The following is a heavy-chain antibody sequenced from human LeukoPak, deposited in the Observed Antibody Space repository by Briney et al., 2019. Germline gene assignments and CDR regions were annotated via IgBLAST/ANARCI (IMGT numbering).Heavy chain of an antibody. V-gene: IGHV4-39*01. J-gene: IGHJ4*02. CDR2: IYFTGNT. CDR3: ASEAHRGGGFDS. CDR1: GGSISSDTYF. Sequence: PSETLSLTCTVSGGSISSDTYFWGWIRQPPGKGPEWIANIYFTGNTYYNPSLKSRATISVDTSKNQFSLTLSSVTAADTAVYYCASEAHRGGGFDSWGQGTQVTVSS. D-gene: IGHD3-16*01.